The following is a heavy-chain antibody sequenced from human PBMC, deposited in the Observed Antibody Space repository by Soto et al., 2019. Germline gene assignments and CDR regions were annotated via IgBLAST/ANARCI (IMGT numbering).Heavy chain of an antibody. J-gene: IGHJ4*02. V-gene: IGHV3-23*01. Sequence: GGSLRLSCAASGFTVSSYAMSWVRQAPGKGLEWVSAISGSGGSTSYADSVKGRFTISRDKSKNTVYLQMNSLRAEDTAVYYCAYDSSGYYYAGPFPFDYWGQGTLVTVSS. CDR3: AYDSSGYYYAGPFPFDY. CDR1: GFTVSSYA. D-gene: IGHD3-22*01. CDR2: ISGSGGST.